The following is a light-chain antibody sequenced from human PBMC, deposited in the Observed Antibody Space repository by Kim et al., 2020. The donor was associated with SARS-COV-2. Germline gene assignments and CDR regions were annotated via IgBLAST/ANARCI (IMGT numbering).Light chain of an antibody. CDR1: SSDIGAYNY. CDR3: CSYARGSIYV. CDR2: DVN. J-gene: IGLJ1*01. V-gene: IGLV2-11*03. Sequence: HTVHISYPRTSSDIGAYNYVSWYQQRPGKAPKVIIYDVNKWPSGVPDRFSGSKSANTASLIISGLQSDDEAIYYCCSYARGSIYVFGSGTQLTVL.